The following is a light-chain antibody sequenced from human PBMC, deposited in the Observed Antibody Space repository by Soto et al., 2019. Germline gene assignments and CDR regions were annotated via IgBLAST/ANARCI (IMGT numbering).Light chain of an antibody. CDR2: EDN. J-gene: IGLJ3*02. Sequence: NFMLTQPHSVSESPGQTVTISCTRSSGSIASNYVQWYQQRPGSAPTTVIYEDNQRPSGVPDRFSGSIDSSSNSASLTISGLKTEDEADYYCQSYDSSNQGNWVFGGGTKLTVL. CDR3: QSYDSSNQGNWV. CDR1: SGSIASNY. V-gene: IGLV6-57*03.